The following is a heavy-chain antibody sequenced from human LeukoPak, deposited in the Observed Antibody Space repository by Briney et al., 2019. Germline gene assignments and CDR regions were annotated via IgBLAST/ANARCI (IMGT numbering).Heavy chain of an antibody. Sequence: SETLSLTCTVSGVSISSSSYYWGWIRQPPGKGLEWIGTIYYSGNTYYNPSLKSRVTISGDTSKNQFSLKLSSVTATDTAVYYCARPSFTQGSYFDYWGQGTLVTVSS. CDR2: IYYSGNT. V-gene: IGHV4-39*01. CDR3: ARPSFTQGSYFDY. CDR1: GVSISSSSYY. D-gene: IGHD2-15*01. J-gene: IGHJ4*02.